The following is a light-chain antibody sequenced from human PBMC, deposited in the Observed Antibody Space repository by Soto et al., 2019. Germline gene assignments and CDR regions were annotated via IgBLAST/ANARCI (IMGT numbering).Light chain of an antibody. CDR1: QSVSSY. CDR2: DAS. Sequence: TVFTQTPTAPSLSPGESSTLSCRASQSVSSYLAWYQQKPGQAPRLLIYDASNRATGIPARFSGSGSGTDFTLAICGLEPEDFAVYYCHQRINSLCTCGGGTKVDIK. CDR3: HQRINSLCT. V-gene: IGKV3-11*01. J-gene: IGKJ4*01.